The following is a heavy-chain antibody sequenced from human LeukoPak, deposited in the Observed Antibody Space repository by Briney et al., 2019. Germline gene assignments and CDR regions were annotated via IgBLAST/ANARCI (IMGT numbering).Heavy chain of an antibody. CDR3: ARVGPSSGWYIDY. CDR1: GSTFSSYT. D-gene: IGHD6-19*01. CDR2: ITISSTV. V-gene: IGHV3-48*01. Sequence: GGSLRLSCAASGSTFSSYTMNWVRQAPGKGLEWVSYITISSTVYYADSVKGRFTISRDNAKNSVYLQMTSLRAEDTAVYYCARVGPSSGWYIDYWGQGTLVTVSS. J-gene: IGHJ4*02.